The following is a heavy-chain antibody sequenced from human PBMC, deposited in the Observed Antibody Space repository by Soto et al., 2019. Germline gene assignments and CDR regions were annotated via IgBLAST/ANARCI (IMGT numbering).Heavy chain of an antibody. V-gene: IGHV3-7*04. CDR2: IKQEGSER. J-gene: IGHJ2*01. CDR1: GFTSSTYW. D-gene: IGHD2-15*01. Sequence: EVQLVESGGGVVQPGGSLRLSCAASGFTSSTYWMSWVRQGPGKGLEWVANIKQEGSERYYVDSVRGRFIISRDNAKNSRYLQMDSLRAEDTAVYYCARLHGGGPDWYFDLWGRGTLVTVSS. CDR3: ARLHGGGPDWYFDL.